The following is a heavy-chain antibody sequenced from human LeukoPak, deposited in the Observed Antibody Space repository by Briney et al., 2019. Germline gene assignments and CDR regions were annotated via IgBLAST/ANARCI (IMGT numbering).Heavy chain of an antibody. V-gene: IGHV4-59*08. D-gene: IGHD5-18*01. CDR2: IYYSGST. Sequence: SETLSLTGMVLGGSIISSYWGWTRNPPGRGRGWIGYIYYSGSTNYNPSLKSRVTISVDTSKNQFSLKLSSVTAADTAVYYCARVDTAMVIGAFDIWGQGTMVTVSS. CDR3: ARVDTAMVIGAFDI. J-gene: IGHJ3*02. CDR1: GGSIISSY.